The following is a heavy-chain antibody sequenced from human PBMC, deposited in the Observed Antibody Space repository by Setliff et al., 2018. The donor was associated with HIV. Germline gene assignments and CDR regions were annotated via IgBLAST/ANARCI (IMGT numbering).Heavy chain of an antibody. J-gene: IGHJ4*02. V-gene: IGHV1-69*05. Sequence: SVKVSCKASGGTFSSYTINWVRQAPGQGLEWMGGIIPIFGTANYAQKSQGRVTITTDESTSTAYMELSSLRSEDTALYYCARTREMVRGVITPAFDYWGLGTLVTVSS. CDR1: GGTFSSYT. CDR2: IIPIFGTA. D-gene: IGHD3-10*01. CDR3: ARTREMVRGVITPAFDY.